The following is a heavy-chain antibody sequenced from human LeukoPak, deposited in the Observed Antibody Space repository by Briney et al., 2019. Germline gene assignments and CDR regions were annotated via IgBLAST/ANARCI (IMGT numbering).Heavy chain of an antibody. D-gene: IGHD2-21*02. V-gene: IGHV4-59*01. CDR3: AREVYCGGDCYSGFDY. Sequence: SETLSLTCTVSGGSISSYFWSWIRQPPGKGLEWIGYIYDSGSTNYNPSLKSRVTISVDTSKNRFSLKLSSVTAADTAVYYCAREVYCGGDCYSGFDYWGQGTLVTVSS. CDR2: IYDSGST. CDR1: GGSISSYF. J-gene: IGHJ4*02.